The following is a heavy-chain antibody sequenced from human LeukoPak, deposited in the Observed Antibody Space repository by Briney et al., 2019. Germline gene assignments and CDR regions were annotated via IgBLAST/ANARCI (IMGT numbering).Heavy chain of an antibody. Sequence: PGGSLRLSCAASGFTFSSYGMHWVRQAPGKGLEWVAVIWYDGSNKYYADSVKGRFTISRDNSKNTLYLQMNSLSAEDTAVYYCAKKTAGSTIDDAFDIWGQGTMVTVSS. CDR1: GFTFSSYG. V-gene: IGHV3-33*06. CDR3: AKKTAGSTIDDAFDI. J-gene: IGHJ3*02. D-gene: IGHD2-15*01. CDR2: IWYDGSNK.